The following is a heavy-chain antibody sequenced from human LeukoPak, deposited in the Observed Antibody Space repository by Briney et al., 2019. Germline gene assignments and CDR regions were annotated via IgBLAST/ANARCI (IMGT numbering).Heavy chain of an antibody. D-gene: IGHD3-10*01. CDR2: ISYDGSNK. CDR1: GFTFSSYA. J-gene: IGHJ6*02. V-gene: IGHV3-30-3*01. Sequence: PGRSLRLSCAASGFTFSSYAMHWVRQAPGKGLEWVAVISYDGSNKYYADSVKGRFTISRDNSKNTLYLQMNSLKAEDTAVYYCARDSQLLWFGELLSAHYYGMDVWGQWTTVTVSS. CDR3: ARDSQLLWFGELLSAHYYGMDV.